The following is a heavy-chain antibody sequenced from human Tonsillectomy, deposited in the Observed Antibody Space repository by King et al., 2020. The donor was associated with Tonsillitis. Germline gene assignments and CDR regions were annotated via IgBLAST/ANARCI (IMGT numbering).Heavy chain of an antibody. CDR2: ISGDWGST. V-gene: IGHV3-43*02. D-gene: IGHD4-23*01. Sequence: VQLVESGGGVVQPGGSLRLSCAASGFTFDDYAMHWVRQATGNGLEWVSLISGDWGSTYYAGFGKGRVTTSRDNSKNSLYLQMNSLRTEDTALYYCAKDALDYGGNYYYYYMDVWGKGTTVTVSS. CDR1: GFTFDDYA. CDR3: AKDALDYGGNYYYYYMDV. J-gene: IGHJ6*03.